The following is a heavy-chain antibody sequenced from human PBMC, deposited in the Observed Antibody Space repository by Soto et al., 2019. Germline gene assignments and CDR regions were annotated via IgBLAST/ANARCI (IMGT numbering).Heavy chain of an antibody. CDR1: GFIFNEYG. J-gene: IGHJ4*02. V-gene: IGHV3-33*01. CDR3: ARWGCSGSNCNLNQRSFDL. D-gene: IGHD2-15*01. Sequence: QVQLVESGGGVVQPGRSLRLSCAASGFIFNEYGMHWVRQAPGKGREWVAVLWYDGSNKYYPDSVKGRFTFSRDNSKNTRSLQMNSLRVEDTAIYYCARWGCSGSNCNLNQRSFDLWGQGTLVTVSS. CDR2: LWYDGSNK.